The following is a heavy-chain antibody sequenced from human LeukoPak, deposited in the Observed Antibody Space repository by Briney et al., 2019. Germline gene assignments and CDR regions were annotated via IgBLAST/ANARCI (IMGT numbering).Heavy chain of an antibody. CDR1: GYTFTDHY. CDR3: ARVMVSLVRGDYFYFDY. V-gene: IGHV1-2*06. Sequence: GASVKVSCKASGYTFTDHYIHWVRQAPGQGLEWMGRINPNSGGTNFAQQFQGRVTMTRDTSISTAYMELSGLRSDDTAMYYCARVMVSLVRGDYFYFDYWAQGTLVTVSS. J-gene: IGHJ4*02. CDR2: INPNSGGT. D-gene: IGHD3-10*01.